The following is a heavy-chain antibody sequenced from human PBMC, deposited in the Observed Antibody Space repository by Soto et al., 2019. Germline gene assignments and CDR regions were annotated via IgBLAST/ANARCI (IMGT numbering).Heavy chain of an antibody. CDR1: GYTFTSYG. V-gene: IGHV1-18*01. Sequence: QVQLVQSGAEVKKPGASVKVSGKASGYTFTSYGISWVRQAPGQGLEWMGWISAYNGNTNYAQKLQGRVTMTTDTSTSPADMELRSLGSDDTAVYYCARGGYDFWSGYVLRGGDYWGQVTLVTVCS. J-gene: IGHJ4*02. CDR2: ISAYNGNT. D-gene: IGHD3-3*01. CDR3: ARGGYDFWSGYVLRGGDY.